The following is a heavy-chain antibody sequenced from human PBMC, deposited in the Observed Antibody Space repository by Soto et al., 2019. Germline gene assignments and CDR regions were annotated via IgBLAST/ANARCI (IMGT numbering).Heavy chain of an antibody. J-gene: IGHJ6*02. CDR3: AISGGRGYSQEVDNNYGMDV. CDR1: GYTFTSYY. Sequence: RASVNVSCKAPGYTFTSYYMHRVRQAPGQGIEWMGIINPSRGSTSHEQQFQDTVTMTRVESTNTVYMETRSLRSEATAVYYCAISGGRGYSQEVDNNYGMDVWGQGTKVTVYS. CDR2: INPSRGST. V-gene: IGHV1-46*01. D-gene: IGHD5-18*01.